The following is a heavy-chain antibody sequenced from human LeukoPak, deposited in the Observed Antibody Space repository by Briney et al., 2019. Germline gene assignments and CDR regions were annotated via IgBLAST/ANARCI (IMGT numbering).Heavy chain of an antibody. CDR1: GGSISSYY. D-gene: IGHD3-10*01. Sequence: SETLSLTCTVSGGSISSYYWSWIRQAPGKGLEWIGYIYYSGSTNYNPSLKSRVTISVDTSKSQFFLKLSSVTAADTAVYYCASNLRSGSYPFDYRGQGTLVTVSS. V-gene: IGHV4-59*01. CDR3: ASNLRSGSYPFDY. CDR2: IYYSGST. J-gene: IGHJ4*02.